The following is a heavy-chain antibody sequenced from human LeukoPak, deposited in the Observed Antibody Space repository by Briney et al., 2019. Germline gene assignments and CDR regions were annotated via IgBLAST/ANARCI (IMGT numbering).Heavy chain of an antibody. CDR2: ISYDGSNK. Sequence: PGGSLRLSCAASGFTFNSYAMHWVRQAPGKGLEWVAVISYDGSNKYYADSVKGRFTISRDNSKNTLYLQMNSLRAEDTAVYYCARVIVGASGDYFDYWGQGTLVTVSS. J-gene: IGHJ4*02. CDR3: ARVIVGASGDYFDY. V-gene: IGHV3-30*01. D-gene: IGHD1-26*01. CDR1: GFTFNSYA.